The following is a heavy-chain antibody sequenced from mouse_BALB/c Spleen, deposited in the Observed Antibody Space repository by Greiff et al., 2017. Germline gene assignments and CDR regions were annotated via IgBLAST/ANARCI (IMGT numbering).Heavy chain of an antibody. J-gene: IGHJ3*01. CDR1: GFTFNTYA. D-gene: IGHD2-4*01. CDR3: VRRGITTGAWFAY. Sequence: EVQLVESGGGLVQPKGSLKLSCAASGFTFNTYAMNWVRQAPGKGLEWVARIRSKSNNYATYYADSVKDRFTISRDDSQSMLYLQMNNLKTEDTAMYYCVRRGITTGAWFAYWGQGTLVTVSA. V-gene: IGHV10-1*02. CDR2: IRSKSNNYAT.